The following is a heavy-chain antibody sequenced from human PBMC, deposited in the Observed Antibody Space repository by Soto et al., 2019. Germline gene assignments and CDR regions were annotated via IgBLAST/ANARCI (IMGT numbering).Heavy chain of an antibody. Sequence: GGSLRLSCAASGFIFENFGMSWVRQAPGKGLEWISSISGSGLKKYYADSVKGRFTISRDNSKNTLYLQMNSLRAEDTAVYYCAKYSPGGGVSNPYYYYYGMDVWGQGTTVTVSS. CDR2: ISGSGLKK. V-gene: IGHV3-23*01. CDR1: GFIFENFG. J-gene: IGHJ6*02. D-gene: IGHD2-15*01. CDR3: AKYSPGGGVSNPYYYYYGMDV.